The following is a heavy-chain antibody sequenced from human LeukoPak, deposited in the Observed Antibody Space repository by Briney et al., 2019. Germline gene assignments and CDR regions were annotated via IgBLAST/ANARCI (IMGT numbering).Heavy chain of an antibody. CDR2: IRSMSAGGTV. Sequence: GGSLRLSCTASGLTFSDAWMTWVRQVPGKGLEWVGRIRSMSAGGTVDYAAPVQGRFTISRDDSKNTVYLHMNSLRTEDTAIYYCTKVGVSYYYAWGQRTLVTFSS. V-gene: IGHV3-15*01. J-gene: IGHJ1*01. CDR3: TKVGVSYYYA. CDR1: GLTFSDAW. D-gene: IGHD3-22*01.